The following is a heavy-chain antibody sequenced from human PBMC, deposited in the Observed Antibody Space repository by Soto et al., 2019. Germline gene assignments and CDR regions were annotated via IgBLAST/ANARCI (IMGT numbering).Heavy chain of an antibody. D-gene: IGHD6-6*01. V-gene: IGHV3-11*06. Sequence: GGSMIVSCAASGFPFSDYYMSCLRQAPGKGLEWVSYISSSSSYTNYADSVKGRFTISRDNAKNSLYLQMNSLRAEDTAVYYCARFIAARFGPPGQGTVVTVSS. CDR1: GFPFSDYY. J-gene: IGHJ5*02. CDR2: ISSSSSYT. CDR3: ARFIAARFGP.